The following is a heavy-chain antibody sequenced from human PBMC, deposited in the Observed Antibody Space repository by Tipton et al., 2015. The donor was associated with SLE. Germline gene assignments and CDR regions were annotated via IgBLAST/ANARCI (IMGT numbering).Heavy chain of an antibody. CDR3: ARDQGSYYGSGSYDSDYYYYGMDV. J-gene: IGHJ6*02. CDR2: IYHSGST. D-gene: IGHD3-10*01. V-gene: IGHV4-38-2*02. Sequence: TLSLTCTVSGYYINSGYYWGWIRQPPGKGLEWIGSIYHSGSTYYNPSLESRVTISVDTSKNQFSLNLTSVTAADTAVYYCARDQGSYYGSGSYDSDYYYYGMDVWGQGTTVTVSS. CDR1: GYYINSGYY.